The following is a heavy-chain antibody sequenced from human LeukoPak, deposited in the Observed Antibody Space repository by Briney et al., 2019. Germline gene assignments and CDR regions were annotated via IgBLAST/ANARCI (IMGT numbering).Heavy chain of an antibody. V-gene: IGHV1-46*01. D-gene: IGHD3-3*01. Sequence: ASVKVSCKASGYTFTSYYMHWVRQAPGQGLEWMGIISPSGGSTSYAQKFQGRVTMTRDMSTSTVYMELSSLRSEDTAVYYCARGFKNTYYDFWSIGYWGQGTLVTVSS. CDR2: ISPSGGST. CDR1: GYTFTSYY. J-gene: IGHJ4*02. CDR3: ARGFKNTYYDFWSIGY.